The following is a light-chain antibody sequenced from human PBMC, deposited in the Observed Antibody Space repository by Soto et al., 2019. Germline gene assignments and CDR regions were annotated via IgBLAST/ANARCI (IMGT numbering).Light chain of an antibody. Sequence: DIQMTQSPSSLSASVGDSVTITCRASQGISTSLAWYQQKPGEVPQLLIYAASTLHSGVPSRFSGGGSGTDFTLTISSLQPEDVATYFCQNYNSAPWTFGQGTKVEIK. CDR2: AAS. CDR3: QNYNSAPWT. V-gene: IGKV1-27*01. CDR1: QGISTS. J-gene: IGKJ1*01.